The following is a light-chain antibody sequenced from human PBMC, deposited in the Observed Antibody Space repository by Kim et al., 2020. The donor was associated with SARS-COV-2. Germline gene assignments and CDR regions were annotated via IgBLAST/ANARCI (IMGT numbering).Light chain of an antibody. Sequence: DIQMTQSPSILSASVGGRVTITCRASQSVSSWLAWYQQKPGKAPNLLIYKASSLKRGVPSRFSGSASGTEFTLTITNLQPDDFATYYCQHYNGFPWTFGQGTKVDIK. V-gene: IGKV1-5*03. CDR3: QHYNGFPWT. CDR2: KAS. CDR1: QSVSSW. J-gene: IGKJ1*01.